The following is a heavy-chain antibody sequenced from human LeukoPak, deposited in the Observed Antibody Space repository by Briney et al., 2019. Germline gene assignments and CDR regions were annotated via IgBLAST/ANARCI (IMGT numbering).Heavy chain of an antibody. CDR3: ARRVLPYLDGVAFDI. CDR1: GGSISSSSYY. V-gene: IGHV4-39*01. D-gene: IGHD2-8*01. CDR2: IYYSGST. J-gene: IGHJ3*02. Sequence: PSETLSLTCTVSGGSISSSSYYWGWIRQPPGKGLEWVGSIYYSGSTYYNPSLKGRVTISVDTSKNQFSLKLSSVTAADTAVYYCARRVLPYLDGVAFDIWGQGTMVTVSS.